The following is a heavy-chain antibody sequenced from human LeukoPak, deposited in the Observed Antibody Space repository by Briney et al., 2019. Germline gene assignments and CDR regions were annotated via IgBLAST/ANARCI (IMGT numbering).Heavy chain of an antibody. V-gene: IGHV4-4*02. Sequence: PSETLSLTCTVSGDSINSLDLWSWVRQPPGKGLEWIGEMYLSGTTHSNPPVKSRVTISVDTSKNQFSLKLSSVTAADTAVYYCARLTTAGASIAVAGTNAFDIWGQGTMVTVSS. CDR3: ARLTTAGASIAVAGTNAFDI. J-gene: IGHJ3*02. CDR2: MYLSGTT. D-gene: IGHD6-19*01. CDR1: GDSINSLDL.